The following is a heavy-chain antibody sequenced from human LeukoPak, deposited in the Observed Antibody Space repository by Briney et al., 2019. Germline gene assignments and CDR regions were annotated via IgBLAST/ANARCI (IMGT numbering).Heavy chain of an antibody. CDR3: ARAGRGGYNQVDY. D-gene: IGHD5-24*01. V-gene: IGHV4-59*01. CDR1: GGSIRSFC. Sequence: SETLSLTCTVSGGSIRSFCWTWIRQTSGKGLDWIGHFCSSGTTTYNPSLKSRVTMSLDASKNEFSLKLRSVTAADTAVYYCARAGRGGYNQVDYWGQGTLVTVSS. J-gene: IGHJ4*02. CDR2: FCSSGTT.